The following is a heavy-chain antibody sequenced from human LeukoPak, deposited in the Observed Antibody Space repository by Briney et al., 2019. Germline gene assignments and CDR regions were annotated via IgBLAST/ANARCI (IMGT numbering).Heavy chain of an antibody. J-gene: IGHJ5*02. Sequence: SETLSLTCTVSGGSISSYYWSWIRQPPGKGLEWIGYIYFSGSTNYNPSLKSRVTISVDTSKNQFSLKLSSVTAADTAVYYCARDPSGYYGWFDPWGQGTLVTVSS. D-gene: IGHD3-3*01. CDR2: IYFSGST. CDR1: GGSISSYY. CDR3: ARDPSGYYGWFDP. V-gene: IGHV4-59*01.